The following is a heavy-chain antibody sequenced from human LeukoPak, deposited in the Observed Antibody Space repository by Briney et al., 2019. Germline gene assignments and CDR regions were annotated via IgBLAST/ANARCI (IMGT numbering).Heavy chain of an antibody. V-gene: IGHV3-72*01. CDR2: TRNKTKSYST. CDR3: VRVCDSDCQGAHAFDI. D-gene: IGHD2-21*02. CDR1: GLILSDHY. Sequence: GGSLRLSCAVSGLILSDHYTDWVRQAAGKGLEWVGRTRNKTKSYSTAYAASVEGRFTISRDDLENSVYLEMNSLKSEDTAVYYCVRVCDSDCQGAHAFDIWGQGTKVTVSS. J-gene: IGHJ3*02.